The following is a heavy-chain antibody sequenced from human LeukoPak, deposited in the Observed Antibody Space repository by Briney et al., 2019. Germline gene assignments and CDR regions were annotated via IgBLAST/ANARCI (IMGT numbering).Heavy chain of an antibody. V-gene: IGHV1-18*01. Sequence: ASVKVSCKASGYTFTSYDISWVRQAPGQGLEWMGWIIPYNGNTNYAQKLQGRVTMTTDKSTSTAYMELRSLKSDDTAVYYCAREHNHILNYSGAGGGYYYYTDVWGKGTTVTIS. CDR1: GYTFTSYD. CDR3: AREHNHILNYSGAGGGYYYYTDV. D-gene: IGHD3-10*01. CDR2: IIPYNGNT. J-gene: IGHJ6*03.